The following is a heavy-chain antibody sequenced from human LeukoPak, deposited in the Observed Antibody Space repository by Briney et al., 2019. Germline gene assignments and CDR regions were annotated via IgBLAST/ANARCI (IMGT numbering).Heavy chain of an antibody. CDR3: ARVRLSGTPPFYVY. J-gene: IGHJ4*02. D-gene: IGHD1-26*01. V-gene: IGHV3-49*04. CDR1: GFTFGDYA. Sequence: PGGSLRLSCTGSGFTFGDYAMSWVRQAPGKGLEWVGVITSKAYGGTIEYGPSVKGRFTISRDDSKSIAYLQMNSLKTEDTAVYYCARVRLSGTPPFYVYWGLGTLVTVSS. CDR2: ITSKAYGGTI.